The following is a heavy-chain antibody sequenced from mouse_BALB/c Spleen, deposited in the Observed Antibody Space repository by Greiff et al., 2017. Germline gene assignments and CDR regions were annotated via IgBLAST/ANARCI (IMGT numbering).Heavy chain of an antibody. Sequence: QVQLQQSGPELVKPGASVRISCKASGYTFTSYYIHWVKQRPGQGLEWIGWIYPGNVNTKYNEKFKGKATLTADKSSSTAYMQLSSLTSEDSAVYFCARWQTARATFDYWGQGTTLTVSS. J-gene: IGHJ2*01. CDR2: IYPGNVNT. CDR1: GYTFTSYY. CDR3: ARWQTARATFDY. D-gene: IGHD3-2*01. V-gene: IGHV1S56*01.